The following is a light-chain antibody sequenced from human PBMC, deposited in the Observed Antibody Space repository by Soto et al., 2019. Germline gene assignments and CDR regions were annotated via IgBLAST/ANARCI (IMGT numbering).Light chain of an antibody. CDR3: QQSYSTPYT. Sequence: DLQMTQSPSSLSASVGDRVTITCRASQSTSIYLNWYQEKPGKAPKLLIYAASSLQSGVPSRFSGSGSGTDFTLTISSLQPEDFATYYCQQSYSTPYTFGQGTKLEIK. CDR1: QSTSIY. V-gene: IGKV1-39*01. CDR2: AAS. J-gene: IGKJ2*01.